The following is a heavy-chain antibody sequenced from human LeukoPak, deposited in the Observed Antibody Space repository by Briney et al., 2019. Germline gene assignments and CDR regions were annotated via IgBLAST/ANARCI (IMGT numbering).Heavy chain of an antibody. D-gene: IGHD3-10*01. CDR2: INPSGGST. CDR3: ARGEGGSYKRGDNWFDL. Sequence: ASVKVSCKASGYTFTSYYMHWVRQAPGQGLEWMGIINPSGGSTSYAQKFQGRVTMTRDTSTSTVYMELSSLRSEDTAVYYCARGEGGSYKRGDNWFDLWGQGTLVTVSS. V-gene: IGHV1-46*01. CDR1: GYTFTSYY. J-gene: IGHJ5*02.